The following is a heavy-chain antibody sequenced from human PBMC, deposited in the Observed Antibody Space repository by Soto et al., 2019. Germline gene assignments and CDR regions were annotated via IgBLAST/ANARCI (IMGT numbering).Heavy chain of an antibody. CDR1: GYTFSDYY. Sequence: QVQLVESGGDLVKPGGSLRLSCAASGYTFSDYYMSWIRLAPGKGLEWISSIDTSGTKIYYADSVKGRFTITMDNAKNSLYLEMTSLRDEDTAVYYCASHYDMWSGYLAPVDYWGQGTLVTVSS. J-gene: IGHJ4*02. V-gene: IGHV3-11*01. CDR3: ASHYDMWSGYLAPVDY. D-gene: IGHD3-3*01. CDR2: IDTSGTKI.